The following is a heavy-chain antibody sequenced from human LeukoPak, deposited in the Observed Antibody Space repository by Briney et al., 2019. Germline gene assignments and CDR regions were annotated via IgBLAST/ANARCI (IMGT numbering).Heavy chain of an antibody. J-gene: IGHJ5*02. V-gene: IGHV3-21*04. CDR2: ISDDSNYI. CDR1: GFTFSTYS. Sequence: PGGSLRLSCAASGFTFSTYSGNWIRQAPGKGLEWVSSISDDSNYIFYADSVKGRFTISRDNSKNTLYLQMNSLRAEDTAVYYCAKVSVPWGQGTLVTVSS. CDR3: AKVSVP. D-gene: IGHD3-16*02.